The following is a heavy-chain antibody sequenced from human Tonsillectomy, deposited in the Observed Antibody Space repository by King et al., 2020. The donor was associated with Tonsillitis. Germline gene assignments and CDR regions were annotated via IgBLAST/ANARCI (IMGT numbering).Heavy chain of an antibody. J-gene: IGHJ4*02. D-gene: IGHD1-26*01. CDR1: GFTFTNAW. CDR2: IKRKTDGGTA. CDR3: STIAGSGNYVSFDY. Sequence: VQLVESGGGLVRPGGSLRVSCAGSGFTFTNAWMSWVRQAPGKGLEWVGHIKRKTDGGTADYAAPVKGRFTVSRDDSKNTLYLQMNSLKTEDTAVYYCSTIAGSGNYVSFDYWGQGTLVTVSS. V-gene: IGHV3-15*01.